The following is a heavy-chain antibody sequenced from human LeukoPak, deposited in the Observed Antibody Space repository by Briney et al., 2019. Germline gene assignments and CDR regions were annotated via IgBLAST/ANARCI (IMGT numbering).Heavy chain of an antibody. CDR2: IYYSGTT. CDR1: GGSISSYY. J-gene: IGHJ4*02. CDR3: ARDRRPHWGFDH. Sequence: SETLSLTCTVSGGSISSYYWSWFRQPPGKGLEWIGYIYYSGTTNYNPSLKSRVTISLDTPKNQFSLKLKNVTAADTAVYYCARDRRPHWGFDHWGQGSLVTVSS. D-gene: IGHD7-27*01. V-gene: IGHV4-59*01.